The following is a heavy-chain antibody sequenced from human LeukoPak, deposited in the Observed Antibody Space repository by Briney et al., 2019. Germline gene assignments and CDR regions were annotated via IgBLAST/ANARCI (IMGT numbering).Heavy chain of an antibody. CDR1: GGSISSYY. D-gene: IGHD4-23*01. CDR2: IYYSGST. CDR3: ARRGGPLYYFDY. Sequence: SETLSLTCTVSGGSISSYYWSWIRQPPGKGLEWIGYIYYSGSTNYNPSLKSRVTISVDTSKNQFSLKLSSVTAADTAVYYCARRGGPLYYFDYWGKGTLVTVSS. V-gene: IGHV4-59*08. J-gene: IGHJ4*02.